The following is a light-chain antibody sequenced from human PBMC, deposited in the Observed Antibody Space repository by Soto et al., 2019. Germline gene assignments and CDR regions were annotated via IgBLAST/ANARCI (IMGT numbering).Light chain of an antibody. CDR3: QQYGSSPLT. CDR1: QSVSSNY. Sequence: EIVLTQSPGTLSLSPGERATLSCRASQSVSSNYFAWYQQRPGQGPRLLIYGASTSATGIPDRLSGSGSGTDFTLTISRLEPEDFAVYYCQQYGSSPLTFGPGTKVDIK. V-gene: IGKV3-20*01. J-gene: IGKJ3*01. CDR2: GAS.